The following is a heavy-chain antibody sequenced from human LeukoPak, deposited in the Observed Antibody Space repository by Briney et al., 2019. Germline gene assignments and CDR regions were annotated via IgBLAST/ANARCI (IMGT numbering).Heavy chain of an antibody. CDR3: AKASREQWLVFKTYNWFDP. Sequence: GGSLRLSCAASGFTFSSYGMHWVRQAPGKGLEWVAFIRYDGSNKYYAGSVKGRFTISRDNSKNTLYLQMNSLRAEDTAVYYCAKASREQWLVFKTYNWFDPWGQGTLVTVSS. D-gene: IGHD6-19*01. J-gene: IGHJ5*02. CDR2: IRYDGSNK. CDR1: GFTFSSYG. V-gene: IGHV3-30*02.